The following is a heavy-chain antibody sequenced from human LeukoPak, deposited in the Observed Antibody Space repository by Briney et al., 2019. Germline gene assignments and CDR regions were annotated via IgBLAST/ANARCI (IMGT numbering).Heavy chain of an antibody. J-gene: IGHJ5*01. D-gene: IGHD3-10*01. CDR2: IKRDGNKK. V-gene: IGHV3-7*01. Sequence: GWSLRLSGAASRFAFSSYWMNWVGKGPWKRLKGVANIKRDGNKKNYVDSVKGRFSISRDDAKNSLYLQMDSLRAEDTAVYYCAKEGAYPIITYDSWGQGALVTVSS. CDR3: AKEGAYPIITYDS. CDR1: RFAFSSYW.